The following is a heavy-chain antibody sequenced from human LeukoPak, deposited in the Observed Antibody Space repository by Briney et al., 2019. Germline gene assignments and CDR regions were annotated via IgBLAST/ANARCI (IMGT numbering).Heavy chain of an antibody. V-gene: IGHV1-69*04. CDR1: GGTFSSYA. J-gene: IGHJ4*02. CDR3: ARVDTAMVFDY. CDR2: IIPILGIA. Sequence: SVKVSCKASGGTFSSYAISWVRQAPGQGLEWMGRIIPILGIANYAQKFQGRVTITADKSTSTAYMELSSLRSEDTAVYYCARVDTAMVFDYWGQGTLVTVSS. D-gene: IGHD5-18*01.